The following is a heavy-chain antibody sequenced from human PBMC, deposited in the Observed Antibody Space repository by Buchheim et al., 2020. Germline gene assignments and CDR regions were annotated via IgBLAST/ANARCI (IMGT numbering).Heavy chain of an antibody. D-gene: IGHD3-22*01. CDR2: MNSDGSST. Sequence: EVQLVESGGGLVQPGGSLRLSCAASGFTFSSYWMHWVRQAPGKGLVWVSRMNSDGSSTSYADSVKGRFTIFRDNAKNTLYLQMNSLRAEDTAVYYCARDFYNDRSGYYCSLDYWGQGTL. CDR1: GFTFSSYW. J-gene: IGHJ4*02. CDR3: ARDFYNDRSGYYCSLDY. V-gene: IGHV3-74*01.